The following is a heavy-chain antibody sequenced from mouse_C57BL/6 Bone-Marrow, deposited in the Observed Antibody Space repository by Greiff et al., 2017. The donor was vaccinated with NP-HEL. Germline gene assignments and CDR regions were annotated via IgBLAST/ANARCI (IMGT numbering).Heavy chain of an antibody. CDR1: GFTFTDYY. D-gene: IGHD2-12*01. CDR3: ARYTPYDGAMDY. V-gene: IGHV7-3*01. Sequence: EVQVVESGGGLVQPGGSLSLSCAASGFTFTDYYMSWVRQPPGKALAWLGFIRNKANGYTTEYSASVKGRFTISRDNSQSILYLQMNALRAEDSATYYCARYTPYDGAMDYWGQGTSVTVSS. CDR2: IRNKANGYTT. J-gene: IGHJ4*01.